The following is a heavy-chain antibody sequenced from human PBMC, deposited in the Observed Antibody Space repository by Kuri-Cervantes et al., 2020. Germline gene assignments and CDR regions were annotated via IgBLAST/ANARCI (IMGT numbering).Heavy chain of an antibody. CDR2: LSHSGSI. CDR3: MRTEIIFGELRET. CDR1: GGSFRDYY. V-gene: IGHV4-34*01. J-gene: IGHJ5*02. D-gene: IGHD3-10*01. Sequence: SQTLSLTCAVYGGSFRDYYWNWVRQPPGRGLEWIGELSHSGSIKYNPSLRSRITMSEDTSKTQLSLRLTSLTAADTAMYYCMRTEIIFGELRETWGQGTLVTVSS.